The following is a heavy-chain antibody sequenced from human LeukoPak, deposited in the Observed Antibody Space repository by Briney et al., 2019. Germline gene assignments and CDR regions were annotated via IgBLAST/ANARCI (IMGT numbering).Heavy chain of an antibody. D-gene: IGHD4-17*01. CDR2: IKQDGSTK. CDR3: ARERSYGDYDDY. CDR1: GFTFSSYW. Sequence: GGSLSLSCAASGFTFSSYWWSWVRQAPGKGLEWVAKIKQDGSTKYYLDSMKGRFTISRDNAKNSLYLQMNSLRAEDTAVYYCARERSYGDYDDYWGQGTLVTVSS. J-gene: IGHJ4*02. V-gene: IGHV3-7*01.